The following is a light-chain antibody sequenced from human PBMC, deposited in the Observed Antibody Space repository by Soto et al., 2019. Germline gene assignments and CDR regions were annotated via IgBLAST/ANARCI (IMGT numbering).Light chain of an antibody. CDR2: GAS. V-gene: IGKV3-15*01. CDR3: QQYNNWPPYT. CDR1: QSVTTR. J-gene: IGKJ2*01. Sequence: EIVLTQSPATLSVSPGERATLSCRASQSVTTRLAWYQQKPGQAPRLLIYGASTRATGIPARFSGSGSDTDFTPTISSLQSEDFAVYYCQQYNNWPPYTFGQGTKLEIK.